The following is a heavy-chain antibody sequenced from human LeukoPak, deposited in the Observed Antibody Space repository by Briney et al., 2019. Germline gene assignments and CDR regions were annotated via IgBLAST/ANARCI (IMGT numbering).Heavy chain of an antibody. Sequence: PGGSLRLSCAASGFRFTAYAMHWVRQAPGKGLEWVASVSYDDTSIYYADSVRGRFTISRDNSQNTLYLQMNSLRAEDTAVYYCAKGLKAVSVVAGAFYYYYYMDVWGKGTTVTVSS. D-gene: IGHD6-19*01. CDR3: AKGLKAVSVVAGAFYYYYYMDV. J-gene: IGHJ6*03. CDR1: GFRFTAYA. CDR2: VSYDDTSI. V-gene: IGHV3-30*04.